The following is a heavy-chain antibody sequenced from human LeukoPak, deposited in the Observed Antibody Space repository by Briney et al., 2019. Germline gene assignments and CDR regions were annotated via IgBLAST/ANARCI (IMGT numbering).Heavy chain of an antibody. V-gene: IGHV4-39*01. CDR3: ASLGGHCSSVSCYEFFCL. CDR1: GDSISRIHYY. Sequence: PSETLSLTCTLSGDSISRIHYYWGWIRQPPGKGLEWIGTIHYRGSTFYNPSLKSRVTISVDTSKIQVSLKLSSLTASDTAVYYCASLGGHCSSVSCYEFFCLWGRGTLVTVSS. D-gene: IGHD2-2*01. J-gene: IGHJ2*01. CDR2: IHYRGST.